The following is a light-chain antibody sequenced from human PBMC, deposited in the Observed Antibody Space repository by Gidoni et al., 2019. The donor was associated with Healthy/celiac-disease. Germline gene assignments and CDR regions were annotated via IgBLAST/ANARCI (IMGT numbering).Light chain of an antibody. CDR1: QRVSSN. V-gene: IGKV3-15*01. J-gene: IGKJ2*01. CDR2: GAS. CDR3: QQYNNWPLYT. Sequence: ELVMTQSPATLSVSPGERATLCYRASQRVSSNLAWYQQNPGQAPRLLIYGASTRATGIPARFSGSGSGTECTLTSSSLQSEDLAVYYCQQYNNWPLYTFGQGTKLEIK.